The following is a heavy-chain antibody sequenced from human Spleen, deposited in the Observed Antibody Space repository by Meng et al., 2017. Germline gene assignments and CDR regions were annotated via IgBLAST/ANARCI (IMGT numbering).Heavy chain of an antibody. J-gene: IGHJ3*02. D-gene: IGHD1-14*01. CDR1: GFPFSSYE. Sequence: GESLKISCAASGFPFSSYEMTWVRQAPGKGLEWVSFISSSGSTIYYADSVKVRFTISRDNAKNLLYLQMNSLRAEDTAVYYCAREGRWSEVNDGFDIWGQGTMVTVSS. CDR3: AREGRWSEVNDGFDI. CDR2: ISSSGSTI. V-gene: IGHV3-48*03.